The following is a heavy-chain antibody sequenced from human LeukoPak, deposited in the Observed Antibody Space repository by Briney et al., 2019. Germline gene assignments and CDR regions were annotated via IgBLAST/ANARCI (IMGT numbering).Heavy chain of an antibody. J-gene: IGHJ4*02. CDR3: ARGGSSGWYSYFDY. Sequence: GGSLRLSCAASGFTVSSNYMSWVRQAPGKGLEWVSVIYSGGSTYYADSVKGRFTISRDNSKNTLYLQMNSLRAEDTAVYYCARGGSSGWYSYFDYWGQGTLVTVSS. D-gene: IGHD6-19*01. CDR1: GFTVSSNY. CDR2: IYSGGST. V-gene: IGHV3-53*01.